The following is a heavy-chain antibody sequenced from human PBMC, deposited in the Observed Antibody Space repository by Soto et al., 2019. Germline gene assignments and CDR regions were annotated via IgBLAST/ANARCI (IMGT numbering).Heavy chain of an antibody. CDR3: GKYPKGSSWSYFDY. Sequence: PGGSLRLSCAASGFTFTNYSMSWVRQAPGKGLEWVSGITGSGAVISYANSVKGRFTISRDTSQNTLFLQMNSLGAADTAVYYCGKYPKGSSWSYFDYWGQGTLVTVSS. CDR1: GFTFTNYS. J-gene: IGHJ4*02. V-gene: IGHV3-23*01. D-gene: IGHD6-13*01. CDR2: ITGSGAVI.